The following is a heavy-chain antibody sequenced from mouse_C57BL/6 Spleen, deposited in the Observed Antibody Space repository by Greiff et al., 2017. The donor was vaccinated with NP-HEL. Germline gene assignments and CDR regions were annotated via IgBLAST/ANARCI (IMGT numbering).Heavy chain of an antibody. Sequence: QVQLQQPGAELVMPGASVKLSCKASGYTFTSYWMHWVKQRPGQGLEWIGEIDPSDSYTNYNQKFKGKSTLTVDKASSTAYMQLSSLTSEDSAVYYCARRYFTRGAKDYWGQGTSVTVSS. CDR3: ARRYFTRGAKDY. D-gene: IGHD2-14*01. J-gene: IGHJ4*01. V-gene: IGHV1-69*01. CDR2: IDPSDSYT. CDR1: GYTFTSYW.